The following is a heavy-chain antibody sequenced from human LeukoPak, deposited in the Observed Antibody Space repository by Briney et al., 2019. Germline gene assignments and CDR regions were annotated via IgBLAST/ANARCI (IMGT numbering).Heavy chain of an antibody. CDR2: INPSGGST. V-gene: IGHV1-46*01. CDR3: ARVGVYYDSSGYYSD. D-gene: IGHD3-22*01. Sequence: ASVKVSCKASGYTFTSYYMHWVGQAPGQGLEWMGIINPSGGSTSYAQKFQGRVTMTRDTSTSTVYMELSSLRSEDTAVYYCARVGVYYDSSGYYSDRGQGTLVTVSS. CDR1: GYTFTSYY. J-gene: IGHJ4*02.